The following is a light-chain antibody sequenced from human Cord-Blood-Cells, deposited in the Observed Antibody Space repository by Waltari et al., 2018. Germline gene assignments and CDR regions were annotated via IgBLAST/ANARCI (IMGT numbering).Light chain of an antibody. V-gene: IGLV2-11*01. Sequence: QSALTQPRSVSGSPGQSVTISCTGPSSDVGGYNSVSWYQQHPGKAPKLMIYDVSKRPSGVPDRFSGSKSGNTASLTISGLQAEDEADYYCCSYAGSYGVFGGGTKLTVL. CDR1: SSDVGGYNS. CDR2: DVS. J-gene: IGLJ2*01. CDR3: CSYAGSYGV.